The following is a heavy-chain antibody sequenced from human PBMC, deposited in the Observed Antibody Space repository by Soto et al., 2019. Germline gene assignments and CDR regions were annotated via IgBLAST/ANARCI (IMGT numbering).Heavy chain of an antibody. Sequence: QVSGATVAXYVMTSGSMAIGKGLEWMGGFDPEDGETIYAQKFQGRVTMTEDTSTDTAYMELSSLRSEDTAVYYCATLLSFIPPDAFDIWGQGTMVTVSS. CDR2: FDPEDGET. J-gene: IGHJ3*02. CDR3: ATLLSFIPPDAFDI. CDR1: GATVAXYV. D-gene: IGHD3-10*01. V-gene: IGHV1-24*01.